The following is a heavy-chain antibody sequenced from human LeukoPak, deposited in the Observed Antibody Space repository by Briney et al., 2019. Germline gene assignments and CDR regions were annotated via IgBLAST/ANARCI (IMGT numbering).Heavy chain of an antibody. J-gene: IGHJ6*03. CDR2: INPSGGST. V-gene: IGHV1-46*01. CDR1: GYTFTSYY. D-gene: IGHD3-22*01. CDR3: ARERVYDSSGYSPIDYYYYMDV. Sequence: ASVKVSCKASGYTFTSYYMHWVRQAPGQGREWMGIINPSGGSTSYAQKFQGRVTMTRDTSTSTVYMELSSLRSEDTAVYYCARERVYDSSGYSPIDYYYYMDVWGKGTTVTISS.